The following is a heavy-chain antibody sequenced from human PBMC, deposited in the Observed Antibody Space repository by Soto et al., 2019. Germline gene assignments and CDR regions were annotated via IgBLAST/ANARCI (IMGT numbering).Heavy chain of an antibody. D-gene: IGHD6-6*01. CDR1: GGSISSSSYY. J-gene: IGHJ6*02. CDR2: IYYSGST. V-gene: IGHV4-39*01. Sequence: SETLSLTCTVSGGSISSSSYYWGWIRQPPGKGLEWIGSIYYSGSTYYNPSLKSRVTISVDTSKNQFSLKLSSVTAADTAVYYCARSGDSPNPVHSSSLAGYYYYYGMDVWGQGTTVTVSS. CDR3: ARSGDSPNPVHSSSLAGYYYYYGMDV.